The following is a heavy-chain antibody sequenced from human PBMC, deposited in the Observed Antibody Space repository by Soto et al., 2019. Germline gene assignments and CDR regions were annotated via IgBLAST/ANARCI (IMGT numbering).Heavy chain of an antibody. Sequence: QVQLVQSGGEVKRPGASVKVSCKASGYPFTKYILSWVRQAPGQGLEWMGWISGQNGRANYVQKFQGRVTMTTDASANTAYLEMGSLTYDDTAVYYCARDFLQESLDHGGQGTLIAVSS. V-gene: IGHV1-18*01. CDR2: ISGQNGRA. CDR1: GYPFTKYI. CDR3: ARDFLQESLDH. J-gene: IGHJ4*02.